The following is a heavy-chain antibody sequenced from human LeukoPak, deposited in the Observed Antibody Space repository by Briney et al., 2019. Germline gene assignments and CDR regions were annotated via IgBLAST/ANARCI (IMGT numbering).Heavy chain of an antibody. CDR1: GGSFSGYY. CDR2: INHSGST. V-gene: IGHV4-34*01. J-gene: IGHJ6*03. CDR3: ARETGSSPSYYYYMDV. Sequence: SETLSLTCAVYGGSFSGYYWSWIRQPPGKGLEWIGEINHSGSTNYNPSLKSRVTISVDTSKNQFSLKLSSVTATDTAVYYCARETGSSPSYYYYMDVWGKGTTVTVSS. D-gene: IGHD6-6*01.